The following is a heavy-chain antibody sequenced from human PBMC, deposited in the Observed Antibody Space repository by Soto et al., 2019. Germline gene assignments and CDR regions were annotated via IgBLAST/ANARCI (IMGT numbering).Heavy chain of an antibody. D-gene: IGHD3-9*01. CDR1: GFTFSSYA. CDR2: ISGSGGST. J-gene: IGHJ5*02. Sequence: GGSLRLSCAASGFTFSSYAMSWVRQAPGKGLEWVSAISGSGGSTYYADSVKGRFTISRDNSKNTLYLQMNSLRAEDTAVYYCAKVPGEIFSSRYAWFDPWGQGTLVTVSS. CDR3: AKVPGEIFSSRYAWFDP. V-gene: IGHV3-23*01.